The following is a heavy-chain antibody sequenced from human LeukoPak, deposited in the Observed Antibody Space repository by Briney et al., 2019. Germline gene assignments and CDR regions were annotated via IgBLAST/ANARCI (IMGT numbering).Heavy chain of an antibody. CDR3: ARMTYYYGSGSYTPSMDV. CDR1: GGSINSYY. J-gene: IGHJ6*04. D-gene: IGHD3-10*01. CDR2: IYYSGST. Sequence: SETLSLTCTVSGGSINSYYWSWIRQPPGKGLEWIGYIYYSGSTYYNPSLKSRVTISVDTSKNQFSLKLSSVTAADTAVYYCARMTYYYGSGSYTPSMDVWGKGTTVTVSS. V-gene: IGHV4-59*12.